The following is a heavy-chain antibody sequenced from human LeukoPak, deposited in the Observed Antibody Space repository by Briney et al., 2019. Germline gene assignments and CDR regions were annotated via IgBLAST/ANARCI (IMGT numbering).Heavy chain of an antibody. CDR1: GGTFSSYA. Sequence: SVKVSCKASGGTFSSYAISWVRQAPGQGLEWMGGIIPIFGTANYAQKFQGRVTITTDESTSTAYMELSSLRSEDTAVYYCARGFLELRAIAYWGQGTLVTVSS. CDR3: ARGFLELRAIAY. D-gene: IGHD1-7*01. CDR2: IIPIFGTA. J-gene: IGHJ4*02. V-gene: IGHV1-69*05.